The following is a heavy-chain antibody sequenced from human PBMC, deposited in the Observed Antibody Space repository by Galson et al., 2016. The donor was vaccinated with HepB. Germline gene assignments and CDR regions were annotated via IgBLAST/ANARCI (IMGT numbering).Heavy chain of an antibody. Sequence: SETLSLTCPVSGGSISSTTNWWSWVRQSPGQGLEWIGEIYHSGDTNYNPSLKSRATISVDTSRNQFSLSPSSVTAADTAVYYCARDCTGGTCKFAGYDAFDIWGQGTTVTVSS. CDR1: GGSISSTTNW. D-gene: IGHD2-8*02. V-gene: IGHV4-4*02. CDR3: ARDCTGGTCKFAGYDAFDI. CDR2: IYHSGDT. J-gene: IGHJ3*02.